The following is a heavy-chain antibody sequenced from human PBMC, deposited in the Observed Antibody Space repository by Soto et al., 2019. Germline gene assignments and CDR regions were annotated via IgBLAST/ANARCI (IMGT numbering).Heavy chain of an antibody. D-gene: IGHD1-1*01. CDR3: ARRIPDGKFDS. CDR2: MNPKSGHT. CDR1: GYSFSDYI. J-gene: IGHJ4*02. V-gene: IGHV1-8*01. Sequence: VKVTCKASGYSFSDYIINWVLQAPGQGLDWMGWMNPKSGHTAHAQKIQGRVTLNRDTSINTVYMELSSLTSGDTAVYFCARRIPDGKFDSWGQGTQVTGSP.